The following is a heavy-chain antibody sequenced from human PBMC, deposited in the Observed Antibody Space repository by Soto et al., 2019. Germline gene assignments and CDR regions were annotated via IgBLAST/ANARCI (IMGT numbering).Heavy chain of an antibody. D-gene: IGHD1-26*01. V-gene: IGHV4-39*01. CDR1: GYTIGSSNYY. Sequence: SETLSLTCNVSGYTIGSSNYYWGWSRQPPGRGLEWIGSIYYSGSTHYNPTLKSRVTISVDTSKNQFSLKLNSVTAADTAVYYCVRGWWEREGYVMDVWGQGTTVTVSS. J-gene: IGHJ6*02. CDR2: IYYSGST. CDR3: VRGWWEREGYVMDV.